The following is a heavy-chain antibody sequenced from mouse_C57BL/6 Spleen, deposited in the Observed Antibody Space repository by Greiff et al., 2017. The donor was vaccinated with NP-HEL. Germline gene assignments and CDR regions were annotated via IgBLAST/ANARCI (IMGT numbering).Heavy chain of an antibody. CDR1: GYAFTNYL. D-gene: IGHD1-1*01. V-gene: IGHV1-54*01. CDR3: ARAPPIYYYGSSYFDY. Sequence: VNVVESGAELVRPGTSVKVSCKASGYAFTNYLIEWVKQRPGQGLEWIGVINPGSGGTNYNEKFKGKATLTADKSSSTAYMQLSSLTSEDSAVYFCARAPPIYYYGSSYFDYWGQGTTLTVSS. J-gene: IGHJ2*01. CDR2: INPGSGGT.